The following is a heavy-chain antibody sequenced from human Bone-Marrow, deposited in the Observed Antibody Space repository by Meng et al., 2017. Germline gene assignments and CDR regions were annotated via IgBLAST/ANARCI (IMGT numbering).Heavy chain of an antibody. CDR2: IDHSRST. CDR3: AKERGRGGAFNYDSSGYYDS. D-gene: IGHD3-22*01. V-gene: IGHV4-4*03. Sequence: ESGSRLLKPPGTLSLPCTVSVASVSCSNCWSCNPQPPGKGLEWLGEIDHSRSTTCNPSLKSRVTISVDKSKNKFTLKLCSMNAADTAVYYCAKERGRGGAFNYDSSGYYDSWGQGTLVTVSS. CDR1: VASVSCSNC. J-gene: IGHJ5*01.